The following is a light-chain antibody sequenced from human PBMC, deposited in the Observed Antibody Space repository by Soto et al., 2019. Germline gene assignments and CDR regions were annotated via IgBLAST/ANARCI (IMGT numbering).Light chain of an antibody. V-gene: IGKV3-20*01. Sequence: EIVLTQYPGTLSLSPGERATLSCRASRSVSSSFLAWYQQKPGQAPRLLIYDASSRATGIPDRFSGSGSGTDFTLNISRLEPEDFAVYFCQQYGSSPCTFGQGTKVEIK. CDR3: QQYGSSPCT. CDR1: RSVSSSF. J-gene: IGKJ1*01. CDR2: DAS.